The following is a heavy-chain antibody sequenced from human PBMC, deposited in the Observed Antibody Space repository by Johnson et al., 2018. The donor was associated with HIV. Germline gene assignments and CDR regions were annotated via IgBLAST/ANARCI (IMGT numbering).Heavy chain of an antibody. V-gene: IGHV3-48*01. CDR1: GFTFRTYP. Sequence: VQLVESGGGVVQPGRSLRLSCAASGFTFRTYPMHWIRQAPGKGLEWVSYISSSGSTIYYADSVKGRFTISRDNSKNTLYLQMNSLRLEDTAVYYCARSSFGVVLIGNIWGQGTMVTVSS. D-gene: IGHD3-3*01. J-gene: IGHJ3*02. CDR2: ISSSGSTI. CDR3: ARSSFGVVLIGNI.